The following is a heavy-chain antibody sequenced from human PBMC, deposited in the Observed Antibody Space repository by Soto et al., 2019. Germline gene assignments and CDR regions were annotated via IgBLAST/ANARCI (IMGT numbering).Heavy chain of an antibody. D-gene: IGHD2-8*01. V-gene: IGHV1-46*01. J-gene: IGHJ6*02. CDR3: AREVLMVYARSVMGHYGMDV. CDR1: GYTFTSYY. Sequence: ASVKVSCKASGYTFTSYYMHWVRQAPGQGLEWMGIINPSGGSTSYAQKFQGRVTMTRDTSTSTVYMELSSLRSEDTAVYYCAREVLMVYARSVMGHYGMDVWGQGTTVTVS. CDR2: INPSGGST.